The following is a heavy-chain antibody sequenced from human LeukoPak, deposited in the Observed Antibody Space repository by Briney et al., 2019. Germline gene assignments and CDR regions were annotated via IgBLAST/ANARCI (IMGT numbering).Heavy chain of an antibody. CDR3: ARDRRDAYTF. CDR1: GFTVRDNY. J-gene: IGHJ4*02. Sequence: GESLRLSCAASGFTVRDNYMSWVRQAPGKGLEWVSVMYAGGYTYYADSVKGRFTISRDNAKNTLYLQMDSLRAEDTAVYYCARDRRDAYTFWGQGTLVTVSS. CDR2: MYAGGYT. V-gene: IGHV3-53*01. D-gene: IGHD5-24*01.